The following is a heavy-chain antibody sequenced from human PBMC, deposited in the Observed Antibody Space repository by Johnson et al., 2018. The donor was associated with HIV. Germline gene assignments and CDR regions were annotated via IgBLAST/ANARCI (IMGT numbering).Heavy chain of an antibody. CDR1: GFTFSYYA. J-gene: IGHJ3*02. CDR3: ARPVVAVASTHHAFDI. CDR2: ISYDGSNR. D-gene: IGHD6-19*01. V-gene: IGHV3-30*01. Sequence: QVQLVESGGGVVQPGRSLTLSCAASGFTFSYYAMHWVRQAPGEGLEWVAVISYDGSNRYYADSVRGRFTISRANSRNTLFLQMKSLRTEDTAVYYCARPVVAVASTHHAFDIWGQGTMVTVSS.